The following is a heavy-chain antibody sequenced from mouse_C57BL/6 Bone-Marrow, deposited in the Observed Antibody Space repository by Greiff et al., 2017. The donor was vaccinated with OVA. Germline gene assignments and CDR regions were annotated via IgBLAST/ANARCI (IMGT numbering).Heavy chain of an antibody. V-gene: IGHV1-15*01. CDR3: TRWELGTVVATRYFDV. CDR2: IDPETGGT. J-gene: IGHJ1*03. D-gene: IGHD1-1*01. CDR1: GYTFTDYE. Sequence: VQLQESGAELVRPGASVTLSCKASGYTFTDYEMHWVKQTPVHGLEWIGAIDPETGGTAYNQKFKGKAILTADKSSSTAYMELRSLTSEDSAVYYCTRWELGTVVATRYFDVWGTGTTVTVSS.